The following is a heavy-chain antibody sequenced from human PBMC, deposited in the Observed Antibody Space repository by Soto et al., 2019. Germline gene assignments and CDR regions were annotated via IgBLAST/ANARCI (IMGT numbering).Heavy chain of an antibody. V-gene: IGHV1-69*12. CDR2: IIPLFPRP. D-gene: IGHD3-3*02. CDR3: ARDTDRQQLGGNYYYCIDV. J-gene: IGHJ6*02. CDR1: GGTFGNSA. Sequence: QVQLVQSGAEVKKPGSSVTVSCKASGGTFGNSAISWVRQAPGQGLEWLGGIIPLFPRPAYAQKFQGRVTITADESTSTAYMELARRRSEDTAVYSCARDTDRQQLGGNYYYCIDVWGQGTTVTVSS.